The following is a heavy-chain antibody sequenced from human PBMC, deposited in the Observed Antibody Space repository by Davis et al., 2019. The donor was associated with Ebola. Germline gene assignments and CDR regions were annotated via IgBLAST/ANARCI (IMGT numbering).Heavy chain of an antibody. D-gene: IGHD3-3*01. J-gene: IGHJ6*02. V-gene: IGHV3-73*01. CDR1: GFTFSGSA. CDR3: AKEVLPSHYYYYYGMDV. CDR2: IRSKANSYAT. Sequence: GESLKISCAASGFTFSGSAMHWVRQASGKGLEWVGRIRSKANSYATAYAASVKGRFTISKDDSKNTAYLQMNSLRAEDTAVYYCAKEVLPSHYYYYYGMDVWGQGTTVTVSS.